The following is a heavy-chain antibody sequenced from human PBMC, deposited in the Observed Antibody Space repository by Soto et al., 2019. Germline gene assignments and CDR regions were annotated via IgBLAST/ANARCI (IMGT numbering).Heavy chain of an antibody. J-gene: IGHJ4*02. CDR2: MNPNSGNT. CDR1: GYTFTSYD. CDR3: ARELRIAAAGKAGY. V-gene: IGHV1-8*01. Sequence: QVQLVQSGAEVKKPGASVKVSCKASGYTFTSYDINWVRQATGQGLEWMGWMNPNSGNTGYAQKFQGRVTMTRKTSISTANMELSSLRSEDTAVYYCARELRIAAAGKAGYWGQGTLVTVSS. D-gene: IGHD6-13*01.